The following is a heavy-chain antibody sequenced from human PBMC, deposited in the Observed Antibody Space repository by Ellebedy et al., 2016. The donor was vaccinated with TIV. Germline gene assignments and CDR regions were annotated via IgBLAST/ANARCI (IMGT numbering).Heavy chain of an antibody. J-gene: IGHJ4*02. D-gene: IGHD2-2*01. Sequence: ASVKVSXXASGYTFTSYGISWVRQAPGQGLEWMGWINPNSGGTNYAQKFQGRVTMTRDTSISTAYMELSSLRSEDTAVYYCATDVIVVVPAAEVASGSDYWGQGTLVTVSS. V-gene: IGHV1-2*02. CDR3: ATDVIVVVPAAEVASGSDY. CDR1: GYTFTSYG. CDR2: INPNSGGT.